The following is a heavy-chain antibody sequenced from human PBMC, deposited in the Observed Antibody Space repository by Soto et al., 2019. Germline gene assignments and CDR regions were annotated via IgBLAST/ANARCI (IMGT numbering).Heavy chain of an antibody. CDR2: ISYDGSNK. Sequence: QVQLVESVGGVVQPGRSLRLSCAASGFPFSSYGMHWVRAAPGKGLEWVAVISYDGSNKYYADSVKGRFTISRDNSASTLYLQMNSLRPEDTALYYCVGGQYYFDYRGQGTLVTVAP. D-gene: IGHD3-10*01. J-gene: IGHJ4*02. CDR3: VGGQYYFDY. CDR1: GFPFSSYG. V-gene: IGHV3-30*03.